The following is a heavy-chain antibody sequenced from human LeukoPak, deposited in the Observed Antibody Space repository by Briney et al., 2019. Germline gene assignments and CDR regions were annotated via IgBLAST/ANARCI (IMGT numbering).Heavy chain of an antibody. Sequence: SETLSLTCTVSSGSINSYYWMWLRQPAGKVMEWIERIYTSGSANYKPSLKRRVTMSVDKSKIQFSLKLSSVTAADTAVYYCARDVPPGIWGQGTLVTVSS. V-gene: IGHV4-4*07. J-gene: IGHJ4*02. CDR3: ARDVPPGI. CDR2: IYTSGSA. CDR1: SGSINSYY.